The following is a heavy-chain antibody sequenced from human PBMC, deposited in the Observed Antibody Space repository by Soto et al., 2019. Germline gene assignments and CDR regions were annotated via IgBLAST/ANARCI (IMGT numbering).Heavy chain of an antibody. Sequence: QVQLVESGGGVVQPGRSLRLSCAASGFTFSRYGMHWVRQAPGKGLEWVAVISYDGSNKYYADSVKGRFTISRDNSKNTLYLQMNSLRAEDTAVYYCAKDREDYFDYWGQGTLVTVSS. CDR3: AKDREDYFDY. CDR2: ISYDGSNK. CDR1: GFTFSRYG. J-gene: IGHJ4*02. V-gene: IGHV3-30*18.